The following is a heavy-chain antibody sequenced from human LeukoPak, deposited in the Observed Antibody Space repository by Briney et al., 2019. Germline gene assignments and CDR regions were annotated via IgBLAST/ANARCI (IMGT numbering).Heavy chain of an antibody. Sequence: SGGSLRLSCAASGFTFSSCAMNWVRQAPGKGLEWVSGISGSGGITHYADSVRGRFTISRDNSKNTLYLQMNSLRAEDTAVYYCAKDPTDFDSSGQTYFDYWGQGSLVTASS. CDR3: AKDPTDFDSSGQTYFDY. D-gene: IGHD3-22*01. CDR1: GFTFSSCA. V-gene: IGHV3-23*01. J-gene: IGHJ4*02. CDR2: ISGSGGIT.